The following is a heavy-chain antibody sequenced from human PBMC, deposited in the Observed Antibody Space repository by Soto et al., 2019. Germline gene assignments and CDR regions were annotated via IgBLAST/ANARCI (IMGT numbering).Heavy chain of an antibody. V-gene: IGHV1-46*01. CDR3: ASHLTGDTNFDY. D-gene: IGHD7-27*01. J-gene: IGHJ4*02. Sequence: ASVKVSCKASGYTFTSYYMHWVRQAPGQGLEWMGIINPSGGSTSYGHKFQGRVTMTRDTSTSTVYMELSSLRSEDTAVYYCASHLTGDTNFDYWGQGTLVTVSS. CDR1: GYTFTSYY. CDR2: INPSGGST.